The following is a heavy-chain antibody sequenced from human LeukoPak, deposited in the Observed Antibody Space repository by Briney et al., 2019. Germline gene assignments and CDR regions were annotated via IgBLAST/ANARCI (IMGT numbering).Heavy chain of an antibody. Sequence: SQTLSLTCAISGDSVSSNSAAWNWIRQSPSRGLEWLGRTYYRSKWYNDYAVSVKSRITINPDTSKNQFSLQLNSVTPEDTAVYSGERAPPRPFYDSGVYSFNYGGREPWAPVS. J-gene: IGHJ4*02. CDR1: GDSVSSNSAA. V-gene: IGHV6-1*01. D-gene: IGHD3-22*01. CDR3: ERAPPRPFYDSGVYSFNY. CDR2: TYYRSKWYN.